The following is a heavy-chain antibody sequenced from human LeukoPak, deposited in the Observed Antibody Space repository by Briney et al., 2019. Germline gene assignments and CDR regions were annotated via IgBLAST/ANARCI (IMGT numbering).Heavy chain of an antibody. CDR3: ARDSSGYYRFDY. D-gene: IGHD3-22*01. CDR2: IYYSGST. J-gene: IGHJ4*02. Sequence: PSETLYLTCTVSGGSISSYYWSWIRQPPGKGLEWIGYIYYSGSTNYNPSLKSRVTISVDTSKNQFSLKLSSVTAADTAVYYCARDSSGYYRFDYWGQGTLVTVSS. V-gene: IGHV4-59*01. CDR1: GGSISSYY.